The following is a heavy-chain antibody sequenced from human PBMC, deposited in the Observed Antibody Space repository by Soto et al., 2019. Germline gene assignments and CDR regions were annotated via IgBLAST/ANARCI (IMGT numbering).Heavy chain of an antibody. CDR1: GFTFSSYG. CDR2: IWYDGSNK. J-gene: IGHJ5*02. D-gene: IGHD3-22*01. Sequence: GGSLRLSCAASGFTFSSYGMHWVRQAPGKGLEWVAVIWYDGSNKYYADSVKGRFTISRDNSKNTLYLQMNSLRAEDTAVYYCARDQYYDSSIVWFDPWGQGTLVTVSS. V-gene: IGHV3-33*01. CDR3: ARDQYYDSSIVWFDP.